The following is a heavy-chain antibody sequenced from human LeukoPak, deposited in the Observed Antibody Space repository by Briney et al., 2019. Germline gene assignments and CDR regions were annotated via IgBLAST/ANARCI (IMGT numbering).Heavy chain of an antibody. CDR1: GYTFTSYY. CDR2: INPSGGST. D-gene: IGHD3-10*01. V-gene: IGHV1-46*01. J-gene: IGHJ4*02. Sequence: ASVKVSCKASGYTFTSYYMHWVRQAPGQGLEWMGIINPSGGSTNYAQKLQGRVTMTTDTSTSTAYMELRSLRSDDTAVYYCARDKEYYFDYWGQGTLVTVSS. CDR3: ARDKEYYFDY.